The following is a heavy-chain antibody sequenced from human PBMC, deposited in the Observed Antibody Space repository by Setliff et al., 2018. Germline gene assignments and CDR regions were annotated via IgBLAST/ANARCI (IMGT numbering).Heavy chain of an antibody. V-gene: IGHV3-74*01. D-gene: IGHD2-2*03. CDR3: ARGFGYAAWYYLDY. J-gene: IGHJ4*02. CDR2: IHSDGTTT. Sequence: GGSLRLSCAASGFTFSGFSMHWVRQAPGKGLEWVSRIHSDGTTTAYADSVRGRVTISRDNAKNTLYLQMNSLRVEDTAVYYCARGFGYAAWYYLDYWGQGTLVTVSS. CDR1: GFTFSGFS.